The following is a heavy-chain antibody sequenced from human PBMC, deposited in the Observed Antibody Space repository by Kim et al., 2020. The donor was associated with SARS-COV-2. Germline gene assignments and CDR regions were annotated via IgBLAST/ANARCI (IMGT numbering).Heavy chain of an antibody. CDR2: IKSKTDGGTT. Sequence: GGSLRLSCAASGFTFSNAWMSWVRQAPGKGLEWVGRIKSKTDGGTTDYAAPVKGRFTISRDDSKNTLYLQMNSLKTEDTAVYYCTTGLRFLEWFDAFDIWGQGTMVTVSS. CDR3: TTGLRFLEWFDAFDI. J-gene: IGHJ3*02. V-gene: IGHV3-15*01. CDR1: GFTFSNAW. D-gene: IGHD3-3*01.